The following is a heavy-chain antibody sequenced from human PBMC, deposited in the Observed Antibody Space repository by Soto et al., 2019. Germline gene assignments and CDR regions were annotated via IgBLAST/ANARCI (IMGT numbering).Heavy chain of an antibody. D-gene: IGHD6-6*01. CDR1: GFTFSSYA. Sequence: PGGSLRLSCAASGFTFSSYAMSWVHQAPGKGLEWVSAISGSGGSTYYADSVKGRFTISRDNSKNTLYLQMNSLRAEDTAVYYCAKSIAARSYYYYGMDVWGQGTTVTVSS. J-gene: IGHJ6*02. CDR3: AKSIAARSYYYYGMDV. V-gene: IGHV3-23*01. CDR2: ISGSGGST.